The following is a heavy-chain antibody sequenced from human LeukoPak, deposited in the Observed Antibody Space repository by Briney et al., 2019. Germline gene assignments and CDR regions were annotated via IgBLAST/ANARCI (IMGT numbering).Heavy chain of an antibody. CDR3: ARVARSERYPKGAFDI. V-gene: IGHV4-31*03. CDR1: GGSISSGIYY. Sequence: SETLSLTCTVSGGSISSGIYYWSWIRQHPGKGLEWIGYIHYSGTTYYNPSLKSRLTISVDTSRNQFSLKLSSVTDADTAVFYCARVARSERYPKGAFDIWGQGTMVTVSS. J-gene: IGHJ3*02. D-gene: IGHD3-10*01. CDR2: IHYSGTT.